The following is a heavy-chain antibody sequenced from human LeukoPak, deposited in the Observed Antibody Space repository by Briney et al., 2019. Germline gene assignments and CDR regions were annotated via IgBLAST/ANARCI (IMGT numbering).Heavy chain of an antibody. Sequence: QSGGSLRLSCAASGFTFSSYGMHWVRQAPGKGLEYVSAISRNGGTTDYAKSVKGRFTISRDNSKNTLYLQMGSLRAEDMAVYYCARITQQLYYYYGMDVWGQGTTVTVSS. CDR3: ARITQQLYYYYGMDV. D-gene: IGHD6-13*01. V-gene: IGHV3-64*01. J-gene: IGHJ6*02. CDR1: GFTFSSYG. CDR2: ISRNGGTT.